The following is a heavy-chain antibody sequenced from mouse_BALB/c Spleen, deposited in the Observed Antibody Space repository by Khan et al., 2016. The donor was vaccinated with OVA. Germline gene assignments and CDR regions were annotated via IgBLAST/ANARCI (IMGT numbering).Heavy chain of an antibody. CDR2: ILPGSGNT. CDR1: GYTFSSYW. J-gene: IGHJ3*01. CDR3: GRGGYGGFAY. Sequence: QVQLKQSGAELMKPGASVKISCKATGYTFSSYWIEWVKQRPGHGLEWIGDILPGSGNTNYNEKFRGKATFTADTSSNTAYMQLSSLTSEDSADYYCGRGGYGGFAYWGQGTLVTVSA. V-gene: IGHV1-9*01. D-gene: IGHD2-2*01.